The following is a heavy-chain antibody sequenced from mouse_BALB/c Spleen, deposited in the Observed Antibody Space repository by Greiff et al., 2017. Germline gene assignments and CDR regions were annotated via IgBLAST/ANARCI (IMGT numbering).Heavy chain of an antibody. J-gene: IGHJ1*01. D-gene: IGHD2-2*01. CDR1: GYSFTSYW. V-gene: IGHV1-61*01. Sequence: QVHVKQPGAELVRPGASVKLSCKASGYSFTSYWMNWVKQRPGQGLEWIGMIYPSDSETRLNQKFKDKATLTVDKSSSTAYMQLSSPTSEDSAVYYCARGGYGGYFDVWGAGTTVTVSS. CDR2: IYPSDSET. CDR3: ARGGYGGYFDV.